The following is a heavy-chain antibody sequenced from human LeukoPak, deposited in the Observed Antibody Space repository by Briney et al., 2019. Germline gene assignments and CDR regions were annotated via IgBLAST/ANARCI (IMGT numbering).Heavy chain of an antibody. J-gene: IGHJ4*02. CDR2: IYYSGST. Sequence: PSETLSLTCTVSGGSNSSYFWSWVRQPPGKGLEWIGYIYYSGSTNYNPSLKSRVTISVDTSKNQFSLKLASVTTADTAVYYCARDRWLGYWGQGTLVTVSS. D-gene: IGHD5-12*01. CDR3: ARDRWLGY. V-gene: IGHV4-59*01. CDR1: GGSNSSYF.